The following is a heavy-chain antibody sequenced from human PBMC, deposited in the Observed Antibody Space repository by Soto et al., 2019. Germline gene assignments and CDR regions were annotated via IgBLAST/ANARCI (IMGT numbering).Heavy chain of an antibody. CDR1: GGSISSGGYY. V-gene: IGHV4-31*03. Sequence: QVELQESGPGLVKPSQTLSLNCTVSGGSISSGGYYWSWIRQHPGKGLEWIGYIYDTETTYYNPSLKSRVTISVDTSKNQFSLKLSSVTAADTAVYYCASLATGWYPDYWGQGTLVTVSS. D-gene: IGHD6-19*01. CDR2: IYDTETT. J-gene: IGHJ4*02. CDR3: ASLATGWYPDY.